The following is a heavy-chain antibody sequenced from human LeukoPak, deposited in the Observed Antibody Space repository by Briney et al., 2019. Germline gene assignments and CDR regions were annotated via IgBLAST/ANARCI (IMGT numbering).Heavy chain of an antibody. Sequence: GGSLRLSCAASGFTVSSNYMNWGRQAPGKGLEWRSVIYSGGSTYYADSVKGRFTISRDNSKNTLYLQMNSLRAEDTAVYYCAKIYSSGWYYFDYWGQGTLVTVSS. CDR3: AKIYSSGWYYFDY. CDR1: GFTVSSNY. CDR2: IYSGGST. V-gene: IGHV3-66*01. J-gene: IGHJ4*02. D-gene: IGHD6-19*01.